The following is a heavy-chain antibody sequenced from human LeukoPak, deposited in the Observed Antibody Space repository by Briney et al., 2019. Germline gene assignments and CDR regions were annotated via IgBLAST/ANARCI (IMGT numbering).Heavy chain of an antibody. CDR1: GYSIRSGHY. CDR2: IFHSENT. D-gene: IGHD3-10*01. CDR3: AREYLEYGSGNDYFDY. J-gene: IGHJ4*02. V-gene: IGHV4-38-2*02. Sequence: SETLSLTCTVSGYSIRSGHYWGWIRQPPGKGLEWIGNIFHSENTYYNPSLKSRVTISLDTSKNHFSLKVSSVTAADTVVYYCAREYLEYGSGNDYFDYWGQGTLVTVSS.